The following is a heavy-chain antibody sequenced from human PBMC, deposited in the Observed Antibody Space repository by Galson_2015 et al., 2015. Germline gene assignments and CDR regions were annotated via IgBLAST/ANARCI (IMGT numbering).Heavy chain of an antibody. J-gene: IGHJ4*02. D-gene: IGHD6-13*01. Sequence: QSRAAVTKPGESLPISGTGSGYSFTGYWIGWVRQMPGKGLEWVGTINPGDSDTRYSPSFQGQVTISPDKSISTAYLQWSSLNAWDTAMYYCASAAAGYFDYWGQGTLVTVSS. CDR2: INPGDSDT. CDR3: ASAAAGYFDY. CDR1: GYSFTGYW. V-gene: IGHV5-51*01.